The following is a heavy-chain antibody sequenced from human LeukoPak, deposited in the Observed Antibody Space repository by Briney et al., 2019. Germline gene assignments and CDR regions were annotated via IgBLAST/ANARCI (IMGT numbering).Heavy chain of an antibody. CDR2: IKSKTDGETT. D-gene: IGHD2-15*01. CDR3: AKDPTDFDSGGQTYFDY. J-gene: IGHJ4*02. V-gene: IGHV3-15*01. CDR1: GFTFANAW. Sequence: GGSLRLSCAASGFTFANAWMSWVRQAPGKGLECVGRIKSKTDGETTDYAAPVKGRFTISRDDSKNMLYLQMNSLKSEDTAVYYRAKDPTDFDSGGQTYFDYWGQGTLVTVSS.